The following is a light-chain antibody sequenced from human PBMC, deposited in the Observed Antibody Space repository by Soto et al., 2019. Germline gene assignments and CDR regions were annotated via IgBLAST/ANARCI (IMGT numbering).Light chain of an antibody. CDR2: DVS. CDR3: CSYAGSYTLV. Sequence: QSVLTQPRSVSGSPGQSVTISCTGTSSDVGGYNYVSWYQQHPGKAPKLMIYDVSKRPSGVPDRFSGSKSGNTASLTISELQAEDEADYYCCSYAGSYTLVFGGGTKLTVL. J-gene: IGLJ2*01. V-gene: IGLV2-11*01. CDR1: SSDVGGYNY.